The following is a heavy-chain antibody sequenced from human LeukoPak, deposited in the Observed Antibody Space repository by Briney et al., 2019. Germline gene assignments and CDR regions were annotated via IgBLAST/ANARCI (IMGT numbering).Heavy chain of an antibody. Sequence: SETLSLTCTVSGGSISSYYWSWIRQPPGKGLEWIGYIYYSGNANYNPSLKSRVTISVDTSKNQFSLKLASVSAADTAVYYCARGGTQLTFPVWGQGTLVTVSS. J-gene: IGHJ4*02. CDR1: GGSISSYY. V-gene: IGHV4-59*01. CDR3: ARGGTQLTFPV. D-gene: IGHD4/OR15-4a*01. CDR2: IYYSGNA.